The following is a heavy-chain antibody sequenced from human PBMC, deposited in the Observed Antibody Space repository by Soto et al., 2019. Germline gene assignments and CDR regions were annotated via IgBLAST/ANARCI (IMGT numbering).Heavy chain of an antibody. D-gene: IGHD5-12*01. CDR2: LYHSGST. V-gene: IGHV4-38-2*02. Sequence: SETLSLTCAVSGYSISSGYYWGWIRQPPGKGLEWIGSLYHSGSTYYNPSLKSRVTISVDTSKNQFSLKLSSVTAADTAVYYCARERVEMATIRAEEFDYWGQGTLVTVSS. J-gene: IGHJ4*02. CDR3: ARERVEMATIRAEEFDY. CDR1: GYSISSGYY.